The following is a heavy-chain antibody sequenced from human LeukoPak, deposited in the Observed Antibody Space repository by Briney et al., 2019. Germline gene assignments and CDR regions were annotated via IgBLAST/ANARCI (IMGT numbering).Heavy chain of an antibody. CDR3: ARARAVADYFDY. J-gene: IGHJ4*02. Sequence: GGSLRLSCAASGFTFDDYAMHWVRQAPGKGLEWVSGISWNSGSIGYADSVKGRFTISRDNAKNSLYLQMNSLRAEDTAVYYCARARAVADYFDYWGQGTLVTVSS. CDR2: ISWNSGSI. V-gene: IGHV3-9*01. D-gene: IGHD6-19*01. CDR1: GFTFDDYA.